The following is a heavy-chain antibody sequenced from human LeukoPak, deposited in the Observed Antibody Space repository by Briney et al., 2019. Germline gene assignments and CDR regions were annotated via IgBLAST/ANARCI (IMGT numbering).Heavy chain of an antibody. CDR2: IYHSGST. Sequence: NPSETLSLTCTVSGYSISSGYYWGWIRQPSGKGLEWIGSIYHSGSTYYNPSLKSRVTISVDTSKNQFSLKLSSVTAADTAVYYCARDLLSWFDPWGQGTLVTVSS. D-gene: IGHD3-9*01. J-gene: IGHJ5*02. CDR1: GYSISSGYY. CDR3: ARDLLSWFDP. V-gene: IGHV4-38-2*02.